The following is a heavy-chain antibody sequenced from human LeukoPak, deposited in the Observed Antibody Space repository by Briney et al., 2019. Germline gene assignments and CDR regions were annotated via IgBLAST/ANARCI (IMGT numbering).Heavy chain of an antibody. V-gene: IGHV3-11*04. J-gene: IGHJ6*03. D-gene: IGHD3-22*01. Sequence: GGSLRLSCAASGFTFSDYYMSWIRQAPGKGLEWVSYISTSGTTTYYGDSVKGRFTISRDNAKNSLYLQMNNLRAEDTAVYYCARVKNGFDGNGYPYYYYCMDVWGRGTTVTVFS. CDR3: ARVKNGFDGNGYPYYYYCMDV. CDR2: ISTSGTTT. CDR1: GFTFSDYY.